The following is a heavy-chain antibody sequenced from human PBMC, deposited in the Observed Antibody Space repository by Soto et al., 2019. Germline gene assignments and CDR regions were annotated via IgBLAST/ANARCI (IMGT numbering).Heavy chain of an antibody. D-gene: IGHD6-13*01. CDR1: GFSFSNYA. CDR3: ARSEGAAGIVGFDP. Sequence: EVQLLESGGALVQPGGSLRLSCAASGFSFSNYAMTWVRQAPGKGLEWVAGISGNGVNTHHADSVKGRFTISRDNSQNTVFLEMISLSVDDTAQYFCARSEGAAGIVGFDPWGQGTPVTVSS. J-gene: IGHJ5*02. CDR2: ISGNGVNT. V-gene: IGHV3-23*01.